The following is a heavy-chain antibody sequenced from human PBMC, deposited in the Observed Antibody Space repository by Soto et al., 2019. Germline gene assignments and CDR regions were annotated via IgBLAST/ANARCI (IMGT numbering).Heavy chain of an antibody. V-gene: IGHV3-23*01. D-gene: IGHD6-6*01. Sequence: PGGSLRLSCAASGFTFSSYARSWVRQAPGKGLEWVSAISGSGGSTYYADSVKGRFTISRDNSKNTLYLQMNSLRAEDTAVYYCAKDREAARLQPFDYRGQGTLVTVSS. J-gene: IGHJ4*02. CDR1: GFTFSSYA. CDR3: AKDREAARLQPFDY. CDR2: ISGSGGST.